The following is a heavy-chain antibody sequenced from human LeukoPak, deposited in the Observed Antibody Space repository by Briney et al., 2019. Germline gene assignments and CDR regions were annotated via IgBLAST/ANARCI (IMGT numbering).Heavy chain of an antibody. V-gene: IGHV3-23*01. Sequence: PGGSLRLSCEASGFTFSSYAMSWVRQAPGKGLEWVSAISGSGGSTYYADSVKGRFTISRDNSKNTLYLQMNSLRAEDTAVYYCAKARGYSGYDGEFDYWGQGTLVTVSS. J-gene: IGHJ4*02. D-gene: IGHD5-12*01. CDR2: ISGSGGST. CDR1: GFTFSSYA. CDR3: AKARGYSGYDGEFDY.